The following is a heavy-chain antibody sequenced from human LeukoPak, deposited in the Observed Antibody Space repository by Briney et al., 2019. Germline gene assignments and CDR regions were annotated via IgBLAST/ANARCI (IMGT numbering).Heavy chain of an antibody. J-gene: IGHJ4*02. Sequence: GGSLRLSCAASGFTFSSYSMNWVRQAPGKGLEWVSSISSSSSYIYYADSVKGRFTISRDNAKNSLYLQMNSLRAEDTAVYYCAQRGDRSSPFDYWGQGTLVTVSS. CDR2: ISSSSSYI. V-gene: IGHV3-21*01. CDR1: GFTFSSYS. CDR3: AQRGDRSSPFDY. D-gene: IGHD6-6*01.